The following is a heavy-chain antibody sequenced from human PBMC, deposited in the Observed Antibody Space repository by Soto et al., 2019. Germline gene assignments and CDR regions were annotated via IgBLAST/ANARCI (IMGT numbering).Heavy chain of an antibody. D-gene: IGHD1-7*01. V-gene: IGHV6-1*01. J-gene: IGHJ6*03. Sequence: SQILSLTCAISGDSVSSNIAAWNWIRQSPSRGLEWLGRTYYRSRWYNDYAVSVRSRITVNPDTSKNQFSLQLTSVTPEDTAVYYCAGTTSHYWYYMDVWGKGTTVTVSS. CDR3: AGTTSHYWYYMDV. CDR2: TYYRSRWYN. CDR1: GDSVSSNIAA.